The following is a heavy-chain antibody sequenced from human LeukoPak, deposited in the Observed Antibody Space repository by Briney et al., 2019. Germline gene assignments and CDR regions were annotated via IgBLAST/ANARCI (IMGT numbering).Heavy chain of an antibody. J-gene: IGHJ6*04. CDR1: GFTFSSYA. CDR3: AREDIVVVPAAMDYYYGMDV. D-gene: IGHD2-2*01. CDR2: ISYDGSNK. Sequence: GGSLRLSCAASGFTFSSYAMHWVRQAPGKGLERVAVISYDGSNKYYADSVKGRFTISRDNSKNTLYLQMNSLRAEDTAVYYCAREDIVVVPAAMDYYYGMDVWGKGTTVTVSS. V-gene: IGHV3-30*04.